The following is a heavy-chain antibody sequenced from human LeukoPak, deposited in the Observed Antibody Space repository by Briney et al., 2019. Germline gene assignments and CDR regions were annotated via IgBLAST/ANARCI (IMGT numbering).Heavy chain of an antibody. J-gene: IGHJ4*02. CDR3: ARAYGGNSPMGD. D-gene: IGHD4-23*01. V-gene: IGHV1-46*01. Sequence: ASVKVSCKVSGYSFTSNYIHWVRQAPGQGLEWMGMIYPRDGSTSYAQRFQDRVTVTRDTSTSTAYMELRSLRSDDTAVYYCARAYGGNSPMGDWGQGTLVTVSS. CDR1: GYSFTSNY. CDR2: IYPRDGST.